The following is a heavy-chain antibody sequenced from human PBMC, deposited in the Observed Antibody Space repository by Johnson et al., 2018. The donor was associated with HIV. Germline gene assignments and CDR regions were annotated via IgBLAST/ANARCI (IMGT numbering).Heavy chain of an antibody. Sequence: MLLVESGGGVVQPGRSLRLSCAASGFTFSSYAMHWVRQAPGKGLEWVANIKQDGSEKYYVDSVKGRFTISRDNAKNSLYLQMNSLRAEDTAVYYCVRGGPYYYDSSGYGAFDIWGQGTMVTVSS. V-gene: IGHV3-7*01. CDR1: GFTFSSYA. CDR2: IKQDGSEK. CDR3: VRGGPYYYDSSGYGAFDI. D-gene: IGHD3-22*01. J-gene: IGHJ3*02.